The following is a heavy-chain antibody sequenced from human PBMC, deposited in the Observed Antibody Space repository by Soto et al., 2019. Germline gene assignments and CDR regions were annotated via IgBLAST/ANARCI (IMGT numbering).Heavy chain of an antibody. CDR2: IIPIFGTA. CDR3: ARVTLEGGHDAFDI. Sequence: VKVSCKASGGTFSSYAISWVRQAPGQGLEWMGGIIPIFGTANYAQKFQGRVTITADESTSTAYMELSSLRSEDTAVYYCARVTLEGGHDAFDIWGQGTMVTVSS. J-gene: IGHJ3*02. V-gene: IGHV1-69*01. CDR1: GGTFSSYA. D-gene: IGHD1-1*01.